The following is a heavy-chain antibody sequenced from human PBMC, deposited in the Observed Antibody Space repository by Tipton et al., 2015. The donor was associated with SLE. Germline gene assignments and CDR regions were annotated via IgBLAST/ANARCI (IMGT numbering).Heavy chain of an antibody. D-gene: IGHD7-27*01. Sequence: GSLRLSCAASGFSVSNNYMNWVRQAPGRGLEWVSVIYSAGSAFYAGSVKGRLTIYRDNSRNTVSLQMSSLTAEDSAVYYCARGPGSPNELTGDPHFDLWGQGTLVTVSS. CDR1: GFSVSNNY. CDR3: ARGPGSPNELTGDPHFDL. CDR2: IYSAGSA. J-gene: IGHJ5*02. V-gene: IGHV3-66*02.